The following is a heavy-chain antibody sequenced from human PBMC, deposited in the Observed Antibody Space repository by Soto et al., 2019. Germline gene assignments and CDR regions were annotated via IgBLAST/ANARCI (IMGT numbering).Heavy chain of an antibody. D-gene: IGHD2-2*01. Sequence: SVKVSCKASGGTFSSYAISWVRQAPGQGLEWMGGIIPIFGTANYAQKFQGRVTITADESTSTAYMELSSLRSEDTAVYYCARHDCIITSCSYYYSYCMDVRGQGPTVTV. CDR2: IIPIFGTA. CDR1: GGTFSSYA. CDR3: ARHDCIITSCSYYYSYCMDV. V-gene: IGHV1-69*13. J-gene: IGHJ6*02.